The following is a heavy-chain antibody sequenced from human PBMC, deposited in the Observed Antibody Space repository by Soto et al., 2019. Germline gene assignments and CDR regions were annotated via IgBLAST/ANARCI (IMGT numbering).Heavy chain of an antibody. D-gene: IGHD3-3*01. Sequence: ASVKVSCKASGYTFTSYAMHWVRQAPGQRLEWMGWINAGNGNTKYSQKFQGRVTITRDTSASTAYMELSSLRSEDTAVYYCARDSEWLAYYFDYWGQGTLVTSPQ. J-gene: IGHJ4*02. CDR1: GYTFTSYA. CDR3: ARDSEWLAYYFDY. V-gene: IGHV1-3*01. CDR2: INAGNGNT.